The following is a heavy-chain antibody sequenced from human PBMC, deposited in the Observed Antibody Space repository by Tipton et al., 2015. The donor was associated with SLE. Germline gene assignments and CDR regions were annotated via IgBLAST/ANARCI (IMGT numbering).Heavy chain of an antibody. CDR2: IYHSGST. V-gene: IGHV4-38-2*02. D-gene: IGHD5-18*01. J-gene: IGHJ4*02. CDR1: GYSISSGYY. CDR3: ARGDRAFDY. Sequence: TLSLTCTVSGYSISSGYYWGWIRQPPGKGLEWIGSIYHSGSTYYNPSLKSRVTISVDTSKNQFSLKLSSVTAADTAMYYCARGDRAFDYWGQGTLVTVSS.